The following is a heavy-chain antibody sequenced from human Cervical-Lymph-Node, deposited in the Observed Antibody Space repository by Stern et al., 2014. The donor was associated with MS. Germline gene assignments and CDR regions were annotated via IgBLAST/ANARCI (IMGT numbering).Heavy chain of an antibody. D-gene: IGHD1-1*01. J-gene: IGHJ5*01. CDR1: GGSLTGYY. Sequence: QVQLQESGPGLVKPSATLSLTCRVSGGSLTGYYCSWIRQSPGKGLEWIGYIYHSGTTPSYPHINRRLTQSVATSNNKSSSTFTSVTTEDTAVYYCARNRYPTTGFDSWGQGTLVIVSS. V-gene: IGHV4-4*09. CDR2: IYHSGTT. CDR3: ARNRYPTTGFDS.